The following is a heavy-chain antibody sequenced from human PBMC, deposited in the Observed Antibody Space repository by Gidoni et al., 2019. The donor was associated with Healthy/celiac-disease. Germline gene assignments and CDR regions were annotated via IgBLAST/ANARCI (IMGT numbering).Heavy chain of an antibody. CDR3: ASRGWDEGYYFDY. CDR2: IYTSGST. D-gene: IGHD6-19*01. Sequence: QVQLQESGPGLVKPSQTLFLTCTVSGGSISSGSYYWSWIRQPAGKGLEWIGRIYTSGSTNYNPSLKSRVTISVDTSKNQFSLKLSSVTAADTAVYYCASRGWDEGYYFDYWGQGTLVTVSS. J-gene: IGHJ4*02. CDR1: GGSISSGSYY. V-gene: IGHV4-61*02.